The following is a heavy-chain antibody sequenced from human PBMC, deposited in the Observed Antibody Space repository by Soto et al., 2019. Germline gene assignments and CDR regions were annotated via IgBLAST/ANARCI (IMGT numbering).Heavy chain of an antibody. V-gene: IGHV1-18*01. CDR1: GCGFTTYG. CDR3: ARGRYGDY. CDR2: ISAHNGNT. J-gene: IGHJ4*02. D-gene: IGHD1-1*01. Sequence: QVHLVQSGAEVKRPGASVKVSCKGSGCGFTTYGITWVRQAPGQGLEWMAWISAHNGNTNYAQKLQGRVTVTRDTSTSTAYMELRSLRSDDTAVSYCARGRYGDYWGQGALVTVSS.